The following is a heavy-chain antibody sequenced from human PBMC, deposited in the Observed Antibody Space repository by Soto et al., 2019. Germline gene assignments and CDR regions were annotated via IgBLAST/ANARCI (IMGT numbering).Heavy chain of an antibody. J-gene: IGHJ4*02. CDR3: AKDQSVGVRYSSSLYDY. V-gene: IGHV3-23*01. Sequence: EVQLLESGGGLVQPGGSLRLSCAASGFTFNNYAMTWVRQAPGKGLEWVSGISATGGTTYYADSVKGRVTISRDNSNNMLYLQMNNLRAEDTAVYYCAKDQSVGVRYSSSLYDYWGQGTLVTVSS. D-gene: IGHD6-13*01. CDR2: ISATGGTT. CDR1: GFTFNNYA.